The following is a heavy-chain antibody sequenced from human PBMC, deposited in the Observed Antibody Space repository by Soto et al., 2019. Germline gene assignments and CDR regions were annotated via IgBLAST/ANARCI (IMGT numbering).Heavy chain of an antibody. CDR1: GYTFTTYW. CDR3: ARQPSRGYTNAYSADY. CDR2: IYPGDSDT. Sequence: PGESLKISCKASGYTFTTYWIGWVRQMPGKGLEWMGIIYPGDSDTRYSPSFQGQVTISADKSISTAYLQWSSLKASDTAMYYCARQPSRGYTNAYSADYWGQGTLVTVPQ. J-gene: IGHJ4*02. D-gene: IGHD5-18*01. V-gene: IGHV5-51*01.